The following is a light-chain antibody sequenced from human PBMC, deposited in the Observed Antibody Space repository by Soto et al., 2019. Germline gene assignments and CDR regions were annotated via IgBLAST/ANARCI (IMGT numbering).Light chain of an antibody. CDR1: QDIGSA. Sequence: IQMTQSPSSLSRSVGDRATITCRASQDIGSALAWYQQKPGEAPKLLIFAASNLQSGVPSRFSGSGSVTDFTLAITSLQPEDFATYYCLQHYNFSWTFGQGTKVDIK. V-gene: IGKV1-6*01. CDR2: AAS. CDR3: LQHYNFSWT. J-gene: IGKJ1*01.